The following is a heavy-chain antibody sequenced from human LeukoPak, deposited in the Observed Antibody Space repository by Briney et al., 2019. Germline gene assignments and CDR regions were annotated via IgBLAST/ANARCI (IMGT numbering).Heavy chain of an antibody. CDR2: INHSGST. D-gene: IGHD2-8*01. CDR1: GGSFSGYY. J-gene: IGHJ4*02. Sequence: SETLSLTCAVYGGSFSGYYWSWLRQPPGKGLEWIGEINHSGSTNYNPSLKSRVTISVDTSKNQFSLKLSSVTAADTAVYYCARENVWSRPFDYWGQGTLVTVSS. CDR3: ARENVWSRPFDY. V-gene: IGHV4-34*01.